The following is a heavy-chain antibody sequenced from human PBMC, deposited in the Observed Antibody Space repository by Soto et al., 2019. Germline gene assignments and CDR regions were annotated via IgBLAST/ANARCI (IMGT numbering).Heavy chain of an antibody. J-gene: IGHJ2*01. CDR3: ARDSHYYGSGSWYWYFDL. Sequence: ASVKVSCKASGYTFTGYYMHWVRQAPGQGLEWMGWINPNSGGTNYAQKFQGWVTMTRDTSISTAYMELSRLRSDDTAVYYCARDSHYYGSGSWYWYFDLWGRGTLVTVPS. V-gene: IGHV1-2*04. CDR2: INPNSGGT. CDR1: GYTFTGYY. D-gene: IGHD3-10*01.